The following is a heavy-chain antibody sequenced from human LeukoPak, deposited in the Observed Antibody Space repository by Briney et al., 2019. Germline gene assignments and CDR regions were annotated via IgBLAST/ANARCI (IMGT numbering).Heavy chain of an antibody. Sequence: SETLSLICTVSGGSLSSYYWSWIRQPPGKGLEWVGYIYYSGSTNYNPSLKSRVTISVDTSKNQVSLRLSSVTAADTAVYYCARQGHDSSGYYRDDAFDIWGQGTMVTVSS. J-gene: IGHJ3*02. D-gene: IGHD3-22*01. CDR2: IYYSGST. CDR1: GGSLSSYY. V-gene: IGHV4-59*08. CDR3: ARQGHDSSGYYRDDAFDI.